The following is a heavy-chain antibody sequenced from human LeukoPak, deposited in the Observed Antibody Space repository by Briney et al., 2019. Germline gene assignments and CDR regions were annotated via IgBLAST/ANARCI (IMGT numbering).Heavy chain of an antibody. Sequence: SETLSLTCTVSGGSMNNYYWSWIRQPPGKGLEWIGYISYSGSTNYNPSLKSRVTISVDTSKNQFSLKLSSVTAADTAVYYCARADYDFWSGYYSAFDIWGQGTMVTVSS. CDR3: ARADYDFWSGYYSAFDI. CDR1: GGSMNNYY. CDR2: ISYSGST. J-gene: IGHJ3*02. V-gene: IGHV4-59*01. D-gene: IGHD3-3*01.